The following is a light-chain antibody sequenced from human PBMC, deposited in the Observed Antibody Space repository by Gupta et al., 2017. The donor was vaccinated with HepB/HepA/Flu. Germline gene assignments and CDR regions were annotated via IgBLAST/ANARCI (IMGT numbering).Light chain of an antibody. V-gene: IGKV1-27*01. Sequence: IQMVQSPSSLSVSVGDRVTITCRAIQGISKSLAWYQQKPGEVPKLLIYAASTLQSGVPSRFSGSGYGTEFSLTISSLQPENVATYYCQTYRGTFGRGTRVDIK. CDR1: QGISKS. J-gene: IGKJ4*02. CDR3: QTYRGT. CDR2: AAS.